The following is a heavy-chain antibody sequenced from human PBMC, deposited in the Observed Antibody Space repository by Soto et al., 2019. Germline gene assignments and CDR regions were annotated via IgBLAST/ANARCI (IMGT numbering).Heavy chain of an antibody. V-gene: IGHV3-23*01. Sequence: GGSLRLSCAASGFTFSIYAMSLVRQAPGKGLEWVSAISGSGGSTYYADSVKGRFTISRDNSKNTLYLQMNSLRAEDTAVYYCATIAAAGTHYYYYGMDVWGQGTTVTVSS. CDR2: ISGSGGST. CDR3: ATIAAAGTHYYYYGMDV. J-gene: IGHJ6*02. D-gene: IGHD6-13*01. CDR1: GFTFSIYA.